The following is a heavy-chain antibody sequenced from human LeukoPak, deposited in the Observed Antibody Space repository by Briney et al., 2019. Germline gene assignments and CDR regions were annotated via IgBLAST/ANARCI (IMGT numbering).Heavy chain of an antibody. Sequence: SETLSLTCAVYGGSFSGYYWSWIRQPPGKGLEWIGEINHSGSTNYNPSLKSRVTISVDTSKNQFSLKLSSVTAADTAVYYCARWTLRYCSGGSCYYFDYWGQGTLVTVSS. CDR3: ARWTLRYCSGGSCYYFDY. CDR1: GGSFSGYY. J-gene: IGHJ4*02. V-gene: IGHV4-34*01. CDR2: INHSGST. D-gene: IGHD2-15*01.